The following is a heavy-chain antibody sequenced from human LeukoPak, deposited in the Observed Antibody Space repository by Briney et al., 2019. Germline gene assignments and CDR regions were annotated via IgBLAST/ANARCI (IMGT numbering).Heavy chain of an antibody. Sequence: ASVKVSCKASGYTFTGYYMHWVRQAPGQGLEWMGWINPNSGGTNYAQKFQGWVTMTRDTSISTAYMELSRLRSDDTAVYYCATAYSSSWSSFGYWGQGTLVTVSS. V-gene: IGHV1-2*04. CDR2: INPNSGGT. CDR3: ATAYSSSWSSFGY. J-gene: IGHJ4*02. D-gene: IGHD6-13*01. CDR1: GYTFTGYY.